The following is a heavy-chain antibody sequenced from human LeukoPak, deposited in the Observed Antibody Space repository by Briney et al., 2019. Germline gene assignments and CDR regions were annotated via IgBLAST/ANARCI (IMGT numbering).Heavy chain of an antibody. CDR3: ARTTYGSGSSRPLPFDY. Sequence: GESLKISCKGSGYTFTSYWIGWVRQMPGKGLEWMGLRNPADSDTRYSPSFQGQVTISVDKSISTAYLEWSSLKASDTAMYYCARTTYGSGSSRPLPFDYWGQGTLVTVSS. CDR2: RNPADSDT. D-gene: IGHD3-10*01. J-gene: IGHJ4*02. V-gene: IGHV5-51*01. CDR1: GYTFTSYW.